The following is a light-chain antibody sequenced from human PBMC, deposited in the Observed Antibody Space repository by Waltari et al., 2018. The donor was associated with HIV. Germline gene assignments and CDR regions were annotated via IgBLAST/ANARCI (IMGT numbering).Light chain of an antibody. J-gene: IGLJ3*02. Sequence: SYELSQAPSVSVSPGQTASINCSGDKLGDKYVSWYQQKAGHSPLRVVYQDAKRPSGIPDRFSGSNSGNTATLTISGTQAVDEADYYCQAWDSRTVVFGGGTNLTVL. V-gene: IGLV3-1*01. CDR3: QAWDSRTVV. CDR2: QDA. CDR1: KLGDKY.